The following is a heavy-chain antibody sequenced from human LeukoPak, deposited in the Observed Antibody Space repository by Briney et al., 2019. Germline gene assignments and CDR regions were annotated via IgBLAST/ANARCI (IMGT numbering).Heavy chain of an antibody. Sequence: PSETLSLTCAVYGGSFSGYYWSWIRQPPGKGLEWIGEINHSGSTHYNPSLKSRVTISVDTSKNQLSLKLSSVTAAGSAVCYCGRRVGCSGGSCYVGLREFDYWGQGTLVTVSS. V-gene: IGHV4-34*01. CDR3: GRRVGCSGGSCYVGLREFDY. CDR1: GGSFSGYY. CDR2: INHSGST. J-gene: IGHJ4*02. D-gene: IGHD2-15*01.